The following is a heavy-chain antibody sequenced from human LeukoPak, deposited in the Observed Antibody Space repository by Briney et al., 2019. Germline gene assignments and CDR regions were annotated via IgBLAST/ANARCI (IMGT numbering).Heavy chain of an antibody. CDR3: ARAVENWFDP. CDR2: IIPILGIA. CDR1: GGTFSSYA. D-gene: IGHD4-23*01. V-gene: IGHV1-69*04. Sequence: ASVKVSCKASGGTFSSYAISWVRQAPGQELEWMGRIIPILGIANYAQKFQGRVTITAGKSTSTAYMELSSLRSEDTAVYYCARAVENWFDPWGQGTLVTVSS. J-gene: IGHJ5*02.